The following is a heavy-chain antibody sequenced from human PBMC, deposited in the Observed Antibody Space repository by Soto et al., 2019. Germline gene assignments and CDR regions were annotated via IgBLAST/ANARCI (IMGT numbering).Heavy chain of an antibody. CDR3: VKDIHEQWLVSHFEY. V-gene: IGHV3-9*01. CDR2: ISWNSGSI. J-gene: IGHJ4*02. Sequence: EVQLVESGGGSVQPGRSLRLSCVASGFTLESYAMHWVRQVPGKGLEWVSGISWNSGSIGYEDSVKGRFTISRDNAQKSLYLEMNSLRVEDTAFYYCVKDIHEQWLVSHFEYWGQGALVTVSS. CDR1: GFTLESYA. D-gene: IGHD6-19*01.